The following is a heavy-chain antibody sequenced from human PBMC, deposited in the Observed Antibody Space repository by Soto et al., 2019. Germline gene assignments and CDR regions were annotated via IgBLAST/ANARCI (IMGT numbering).Heavy chain of an antibody. CDR2: IYWDDDK. CDR1: GFSLSTSGVG. Sequence: QITLKESGPTLVKPTQTLTLTCTFSGFSLSTSGVGVAWIRQPRGKALEWLALIYWDDDKRYSRPLRNRLTITKDTSKNQVHLTMTNMDPVDTATYYCVHNVAFWLHNYYYYSGMDVWGQGTTVTVSS. V-gene: IGHV2-5*02. D-gene: IGHD3-9*01. CDR3: VHNVAFWLHNYYYYSGMDV. J-gene: IGHJ6*02.